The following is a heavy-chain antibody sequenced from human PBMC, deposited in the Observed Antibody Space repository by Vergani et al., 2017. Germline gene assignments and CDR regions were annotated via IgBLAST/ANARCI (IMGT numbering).Heavy chain of an antibody. J-gene: IGHJ6*02. CDR3: ATPQTVTTGGMEV. D-gene: IGHD4-17*01. CDR1: GYTFTDHY. Sequence: EVPLVQSGADVKKPGATMKISCKVSGYTFTDHYMHWVKQAPGKGLEWMGLVDPEDGETIYAEKLKGRVTIAADTSTDTAHLELSSLRSEDTAVYYCATPQTVTTGGMEVWGQGTTVIVSS. V-gene: IGHV1-69-2*01. CDR2: VDPEDGET.